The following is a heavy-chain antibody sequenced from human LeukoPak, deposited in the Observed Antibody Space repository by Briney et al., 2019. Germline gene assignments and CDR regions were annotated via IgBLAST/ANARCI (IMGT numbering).Heavy chain of an antibody. CDR1: GFTFSNYW. V-gene: IGHV3-74*01. Sequence: GGSLRLSCAASGFTFSNYWMHWVRQAPGKGLVWVSRINSDGINTSYADSVKGRFTISRDNAKNTLNLQMNSLRAEDTAVYYCARDFSDSSSQTAFDFWGQGTLVTVPS. J-gene: IGHJ4*02. D-gene: IGHD6-19*01. CDR2: INSDGINT. CDR3: ARDFSDSSSQTAFDF.